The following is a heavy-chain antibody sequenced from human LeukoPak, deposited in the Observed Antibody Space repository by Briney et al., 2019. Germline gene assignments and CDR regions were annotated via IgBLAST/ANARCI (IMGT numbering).Heavy chain of an antibody. Sequence: SETLSLTCAVYGGSFSGYYWSWLRQPPGKGLEWIGEINHSGSTNYNPSLKSRVTISVDTSKNQFSLKLSSVTAADTAVYYCARGRVWFGELLPSRSIAFDYWGQGTLVTVSS. CDR2: INHSGST. CDR3: ARGRVWFGELLPSRSIAFDY. D-gene: IGHD3-10*01. CDR1: GGSFSGYY. V-gene: IGHV4-34*01. J-gene: IGHJ4*02.